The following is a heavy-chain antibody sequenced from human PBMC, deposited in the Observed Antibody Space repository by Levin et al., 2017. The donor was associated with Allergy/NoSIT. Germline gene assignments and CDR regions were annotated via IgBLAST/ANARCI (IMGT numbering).Heavy chain of an antibody. CDR2: INWNGGST. V-gene: IGHV3-20*01. Sequence: GGSLRLSCAASGFTFDDYGMSWVRQAPGKGLEWVSGINWNGGSTGYADSVKGRLTISRDNAKNHLYLQMNSLRAEDTALYHCARHRFTMNIHDGFDIWGQGTMVIVSS. D-gene: IGHD2/OR15-2a*01. CDR1: GFTFDDYG. CDR3: ARHRFTMNIHDGFDI. J-gene: IGHJ3*02.